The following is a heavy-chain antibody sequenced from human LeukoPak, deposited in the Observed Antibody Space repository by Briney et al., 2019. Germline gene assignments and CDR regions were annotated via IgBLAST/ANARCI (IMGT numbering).Heavy chain of an antibody. CDR2: IGHAGSPA. CDR3: ARDLGTAVRRPDY. Sequence: GGSLRLSCEASGFTFSSHSMTWVRQAPGKTLEWISYIGHAGSPAHYADSVRGRFTISRDNARKPLFFQMNSLRAEDTAIYYCARDLGTAVRRPDYWGQGTLVTVSS. D-gene: IGHD6-6*01. V-gene: IGHV3-48*04. CDR1: GFTFSSHS. J-gene: IGHJ4*02.